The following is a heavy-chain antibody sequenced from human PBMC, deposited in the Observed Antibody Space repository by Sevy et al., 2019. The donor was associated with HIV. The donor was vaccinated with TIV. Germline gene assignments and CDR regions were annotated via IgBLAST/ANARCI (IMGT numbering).Heavy chain of an antibody. CDR1: GFTFRDYY. V-gene: IGHV3-11*01. Sequence: GGSLRLSCAASGFTFRDYYMSWIRQAPGRGLEWLAYISDRSTTIYYADSVKDRFTISRDNAKNSLFLQMKSLRAEDTAVYYCAREGSLRYFDLWGRGTLVTVSS. J-gene: IGHJ2*01. D-gene: IGHD3-10*01. CDR3: AREGSLRYFDL. CDR2: ISDRSTTI.